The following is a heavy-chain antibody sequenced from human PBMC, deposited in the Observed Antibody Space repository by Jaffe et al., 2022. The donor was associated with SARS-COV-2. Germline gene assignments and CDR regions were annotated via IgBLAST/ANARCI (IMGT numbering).Heavy chain of an antibody. CDR3: ARVGASSLDY. CDR1: GGSISFYY. Sequence: QVHLQESGPGLVRPSETLSLTCTVSGGSISFYYWSWIRQPPGKGLEWIGYIYYTGTTDYNPSLKSRVTISVDTSKSQFSLNLSSVTAADTAVYFCARVGASSLDYWGQGTLVTVSS. CDR2: IYYTGTT. V-gene: IGHV4-59*01. J-gene: IGHJ4*02.